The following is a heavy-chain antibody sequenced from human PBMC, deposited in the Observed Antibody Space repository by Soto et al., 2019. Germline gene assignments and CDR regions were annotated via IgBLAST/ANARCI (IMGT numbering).Heavy chain of an antibody. V-gene: IGHV1-2*04. D-gene: IGHD3-10*01. CDR1: GYTDSIYI. Sequence: PSGKTSCKTSGYTDSIYIIECARQAKEQGLEWMGWINPNSGGTNYAQKFQGWVTMTRDTSISTAYMELSRLRSDDTAVYYCARASRSHMVRGATPWFDPWGEGTLVTVSS. J-gene: IGHJ5*02. CDR3: ARASRSHMVRGATPWFDP. CDR2: INPNSGGT.